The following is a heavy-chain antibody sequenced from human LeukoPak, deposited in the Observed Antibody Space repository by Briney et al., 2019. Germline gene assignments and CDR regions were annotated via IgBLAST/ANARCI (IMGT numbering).Heavy chain of an antibody. CDR2: VSSSGST. CDR1: GDSITYFY. J-gene: IGHJ1*01. D-gene: IGHD1-26*01. Sequence: PSETLSLTCSVSGDSITYFYWSWIRQAAGKGLEWIGRVSSSGSTDYSASLKSRVTISVDTSKNQFSLKLISVTAADTAVYYCARGGTSVQFQYWGQGTLVTVSS. CDR3: ARGGTSVQFQY. V-gene: IGHV4-4*07.